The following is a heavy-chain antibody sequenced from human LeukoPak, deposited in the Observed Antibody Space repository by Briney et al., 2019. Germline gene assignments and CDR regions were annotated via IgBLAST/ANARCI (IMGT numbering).Heavy chain of an antibody. CDR1: GASISSESYY. D-gene: IGHD6-19*01. CDR2: IYHTGST. Sequence: SETLSLTCTVSGASISSESYYWSWIRQPAGKGLEWIGHIYHTGSTNYNPSLKSRVTISVDTSKNQFSLNLSSVTAADPAVYYCARVLSGWYGMDVWGQGTTVTVSS. J-gene: IGHJ6*02. CDR3: ARVLSGWYGMDV. V-gene: IGHV4-61*09.